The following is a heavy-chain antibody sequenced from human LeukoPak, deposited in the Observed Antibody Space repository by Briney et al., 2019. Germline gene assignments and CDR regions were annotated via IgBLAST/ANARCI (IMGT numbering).Heavy chain of an antibody. D-gene: IGHD5-24*01. CDR1: GFTVSSNY. V-gene: IGHV3-53*01. J-gene: IGHJ4*02. CDR3: ARGERWLQLDY. CDR2: IYSGGST. Sequence: GGSLRLSCAASGFTVSSNYMSWVRQAPGKGLEWVSVIYSGGSTYYADSVKGRFTISRDNSKNTLYLQMNSLRAEDTAVYYCARGERWLQLDYWGQGTLVTVSS.